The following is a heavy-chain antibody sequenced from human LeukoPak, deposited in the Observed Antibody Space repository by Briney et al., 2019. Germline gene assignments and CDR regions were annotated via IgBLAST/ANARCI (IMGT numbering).Heavy chain of an antibody. CDR3: AREFSAAAGFFDY. CDR2: INSDGSST. J-gene: IGHJ4*02. CDR1: GFTFSSYW. Sequence: GGSLRLSCAASGFTFSSYWMHWVRQAPGKGLVWVSRINSDGSSTSYADSVKGRFTISRDNAKNTLYLQMNSLRAKDTGVYYCAREFSAAAGFFDYWGQGTLVTVSS. D-gene: IGHD6-13*01. V-gene: IGHV3-74*01.